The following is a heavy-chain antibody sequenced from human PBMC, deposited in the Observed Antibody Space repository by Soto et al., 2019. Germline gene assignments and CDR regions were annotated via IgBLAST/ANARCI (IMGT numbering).Heavy chain of an antibody. J-gene: IGHJ6*03. D-gene: IGHD2-21*01. CDR2: INHLGSI. CDR1: GWSLSDYF. Sequence: SDTLSLTCVVSGWSLSDYFWSWIRQPPGMALEWIGEINHLGSINYNPSLKSRVTMSVDTSKNQFSLTLNSVTAADTATYYCARGGISHWAYFYYMDVWDRGTTVTVSS. CDR3: ARGGISHWAYFYYMDV. V-gene: IGHV4-34*01.